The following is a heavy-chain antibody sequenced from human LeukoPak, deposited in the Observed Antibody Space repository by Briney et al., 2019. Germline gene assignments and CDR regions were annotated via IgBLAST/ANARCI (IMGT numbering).Heavy chain of an antibody. V-gene: IGHV3-23*01. CDR2: ISGSGGST. CDR3: TKDRSADY. CDR1: GFTFSSYA. Sequence: PGGSLRLSCAASGFTFSSYAMSWVRQAPGKGLEWVSAISGSGGSTYYADSVKGRFTTSRDNSKNTLFLQMNSLRVEDTAVYYCTKDRSADYWGQGTLVTVSS. J-gene: IGHJ4*02.